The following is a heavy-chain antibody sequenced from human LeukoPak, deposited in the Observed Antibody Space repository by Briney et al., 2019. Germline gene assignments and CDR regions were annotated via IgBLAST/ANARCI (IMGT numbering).Heavy chain of an antibody. V-gene: IGHV3-43D*03. D-gene: IGHD3-10*01. Sequence: GGSLRLSSAASGFTFDDYAMHWVRQAPGKGLEWVSLISWDGGSTYYADSVKGRFTISRDNSKNSLYLQMNSLRAEDTALYYCAKDMGVRGVIITFLRNRLDPLDYYYYGMDVWGQGTTVTVSS. CDR1: GFTFDDYA. CDR2: ISWDGGST. CDR3: AKDMGVRGVIITFLRNRLDPLDYYYYGMDV. J-gene: IGHJ6*02.